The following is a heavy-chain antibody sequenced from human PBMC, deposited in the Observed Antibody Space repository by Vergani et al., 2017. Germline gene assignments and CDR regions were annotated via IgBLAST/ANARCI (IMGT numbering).Heavy chain of an antibody. CDR3: ARGSRAAGYSGPDS. D-gene: IGHD6-13*01. Sequence: QVQLQQWGAGVVKPSGTLCLTCAVFGESFSSFYWSWIRQSAGKRLEWIGDILGSGTANYNPSFQGRVSMSVATSKNQFSLTLSSVNATDTAVYYCARGSRAAGYSGPDSWGQGTRVTVSS. CDR2: ILGSGTA. CDR1: GESFSSFY. V-gene: IGHV4-59*10. J-gene: IGHJ4*02.